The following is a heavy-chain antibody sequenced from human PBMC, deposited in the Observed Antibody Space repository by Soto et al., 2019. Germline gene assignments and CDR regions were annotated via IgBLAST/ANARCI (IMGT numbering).Heavy chain of an antibody. J-gene: IGHJ6*02. CDR3: NRVYRGWNYYYGMDV. Sequence: SETLSLTCTVSGGSISGYYWSWIRQPPGKGLEWIGYMYNTGSTVYNPSFKSRVTISVDTSKNQFSLKLNSVTAADTAVYYCNRVYRGWNYYYGMDVWGQGTTVTVSS. CDR2: MYNTGST. D-gene: IGHD5-12*01. V-gene: IGHV4-59*01. CDR1: GGSISGYY.